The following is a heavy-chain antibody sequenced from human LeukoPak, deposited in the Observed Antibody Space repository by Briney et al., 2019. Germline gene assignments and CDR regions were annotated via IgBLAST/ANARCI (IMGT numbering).Heavy chain of an antibody. CDR3: ARPGDRVAVAGTTFADY. V-gene: IGHV3-74*01. J-gene: IGHJ4*02. D-gene: IGHD6-19*01. Sequence: GGSLRLSCAASGFTFSSYWMHWVRQTPGKGLVWVSRINTDGSSTTYADSVKGRFTISRDNAKNTLYLQMNSLRAEDTAVYYCARPGDRVAVAGTTFADYWGQGTLVTVSS. CDR1: GFTFSSYW. CDR2: INTDGSST.